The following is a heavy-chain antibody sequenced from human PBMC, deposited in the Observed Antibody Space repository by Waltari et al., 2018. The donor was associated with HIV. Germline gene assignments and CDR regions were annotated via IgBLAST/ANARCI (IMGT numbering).Heavy chain of an antibody. D-gene: IGHD4-17*01. CDR2: IYYSGST. CDR3: ARAPTTPPRWFDP. CDR1: GGSISSYY. V-gene: IGHV4-59*01. J-gene: IGHJ5*02. Sequence: QVQLQESGPGLVKPSETLSLTCTVSGGSISSYYWSWIRQPPGKGLEWIGYIYYSGSTNYNPSLKSRVTISVDTSKNQFSLKLSSVTAADTAVYYCARAPTTPPRWFDPWGQGTLVTVSS.